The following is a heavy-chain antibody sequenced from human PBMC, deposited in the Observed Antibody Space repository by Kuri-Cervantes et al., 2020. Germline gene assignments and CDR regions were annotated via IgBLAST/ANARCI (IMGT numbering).Heavy chain of an antibody. V-gene: IGHV3-74*01. Sequence: GESPKISCAASGFTFSSHWMHWVPQAPGKGLVWVSRINSDGSYTSYADSVKGRFTLSRDNAKKSLYLQMNSLKTEDTALYYCAKGVPYSSSWFDYWGQGTLVTVSS. CDR2: INSDGSYT. D-gene: IGHD6-13*01. CDR1: GFTFSSHW. J-gene: IGHJ4*02. CDR3: AKGVPYSSSWFDY.